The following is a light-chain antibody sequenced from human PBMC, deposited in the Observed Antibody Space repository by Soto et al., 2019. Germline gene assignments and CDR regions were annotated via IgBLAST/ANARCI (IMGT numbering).Light chain of an antibody. CDR2: EVD. CDR1: STDVGGYNS. Sequence: ALTQPPSASGSPGQSVTVSCTGTSTDVGGYNSVSWYQQHPGKAPKLIIYEVDKRPSGVPDRFSGSKSGNTASLTVFGLQDDDEADYFCSSYAGSDILLFGGGTKLTVL. V-gene: IGLV2-8*01. CDR3: SSYAGSDILL. J-gene: IGLJ2*01.